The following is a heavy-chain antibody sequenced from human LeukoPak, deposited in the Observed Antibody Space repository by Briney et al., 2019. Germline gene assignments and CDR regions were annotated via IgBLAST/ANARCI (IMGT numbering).Heavy chain of an antibody. Sequence: PGGSLRLSCAASGFTFSSYAMSWVRQAPGKGLEWVSAISGSGGSTYYADSVKGRFTISRDSSKNTLYLQMNSLRAEDTAVYYCEAHLRAVGAPGGDYWGQGTLVTVSS. CDR3: EAHLRAVGAPGGDY. D-gene: IGHD1-26*01. CDR2: ISGSGGST. CDR1: GFTFSSYA. J-gene: IGHJ4*02. V-gene: IGHV3-23*01.